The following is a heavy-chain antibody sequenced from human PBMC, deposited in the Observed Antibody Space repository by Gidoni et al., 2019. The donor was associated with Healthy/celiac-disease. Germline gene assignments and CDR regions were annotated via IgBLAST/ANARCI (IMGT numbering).Heavy chain of an antibody. V-gene: IGHV3-30*02. CDR3: AKDAYYSSSWYPSKYYYDYGMDV. J-gene: IGHJ6*02. CDR2: IRYDGSNK. Sequence: QVQLVESGGGVVQPGGSLRLSCAASGFTFSSYGMHWVRQAPGKGLEWAAFIRYDGSNKYYADSVKGRFTISRDNSKNTLYLQMNSLRAEDTAVYYWAKDAYYSSSWYPSKYYYDYGMDVWGQGTTVTVSS. CDR1: GFTFSSYG. D-gene: IGHD6-13*01.